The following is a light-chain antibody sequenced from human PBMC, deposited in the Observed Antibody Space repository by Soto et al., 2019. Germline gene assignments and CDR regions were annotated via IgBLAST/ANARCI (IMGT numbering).Light chain of an antibody. J-gene: IGKJ1*01. CDR3: LQHNSYPWT. Sequence: DLHMTQSPSALSASVGDRVTITCRASQDIRDDLGWYQQKPGKAPKRLMFAASSLQSGVPPRFSGSGSGTDFPLTISRLQPGDIATYYCLQHNSYPWTFGQGTKVEIK. CDR1: QDIRDD. CDR2: AAS. V-gene: IGKV1-17*01.